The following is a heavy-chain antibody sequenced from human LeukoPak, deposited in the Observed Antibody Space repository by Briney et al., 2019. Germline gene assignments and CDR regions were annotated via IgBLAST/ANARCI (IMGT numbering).Heavy chain of an antibody. CDR3: ARSRGPYYYDSSGYFDY. V-gene: IGHV4-34*01. J-gene: IGHJ4*02. CDR1: GGSFSGYY. D-gene: IGHD3-22*01. Sequence: SETLSCTCAVDGGSFSGYYWSLIRQPPGMGQKWIGEINHSGSTNYNPSLKSRVTISVATSKNRFSLKLSSVTAADTAVYFCARSRGPYYYDSSGYFDYWGQGTLVTVSS. CDR2: INHSGST.